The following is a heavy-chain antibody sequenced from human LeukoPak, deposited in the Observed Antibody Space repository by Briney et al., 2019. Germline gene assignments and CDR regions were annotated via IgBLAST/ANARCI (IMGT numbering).Heavy chain of an antibody. CDR3: ARDPNYYDFWSGYYCR. D-gene: IGHD3-3*01. J-gene: IGHJ4*02. CDR1: GFTFSSYS. CDR2: ISSSSSYI. V-gene: IGHV3-21*04. Sequence: GGSLRLSCAASGFTFSSYSMNWVRQAPGKGLEWVSSISSSSSYIYYADSVKGRFTISRDNAKNSLYLQMNSLRAEDTAVYYCARDPNYYDFWSGYYCRWGQGTLVTVSS.